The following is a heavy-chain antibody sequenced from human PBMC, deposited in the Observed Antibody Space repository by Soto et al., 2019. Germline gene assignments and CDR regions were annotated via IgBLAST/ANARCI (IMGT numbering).Heavy chain of an antibody. CDR3: ARVRRPAMGCLDY. Sequence: SETLSLTCAVSGGSISSGGYSWSWIRQPPGKGLEWIGYIYHSGSTYYNPSLKSRVTISVDRSKNQFSLKLSSVTAADTAVYYCARVRRPAMGCLDYWGQGTLGTVS. CDR1: GGSISSGGYS. CDR2: IYHSGST. J-gene: IGHJ4*02. D-gene: IGHD5-18*01. V-gene: IGHV4-30-2*01.